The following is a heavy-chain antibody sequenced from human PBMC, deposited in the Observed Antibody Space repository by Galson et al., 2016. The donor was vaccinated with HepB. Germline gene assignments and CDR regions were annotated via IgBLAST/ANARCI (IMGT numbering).Heavy chain of an antibody. V-gene: IGHV3-23*01. Sequence: SLRLSCAASGFTFNRHAMNWVRQAPGKGLEWISGISGSADDTKYAVSVKGRFTISRDNSNNTLNLQMSSLRAEDTAVYYCAKGSFSGVIFSWFDPWGQGPLVTVSS. CDR2: ISGSADDT. CDR1: GFTFNRHA. D-gene: IGHD3-16*02. CDR3: AKGSFSGVIFSWFDP. J-gene: IGHJ5*02.